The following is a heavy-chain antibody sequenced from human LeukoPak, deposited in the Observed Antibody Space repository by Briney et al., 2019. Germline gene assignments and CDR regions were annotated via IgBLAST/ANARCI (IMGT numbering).Heavy chain of an antibody. J-gene: IGHJ6*02. CDR3: ARDLIAAGGDYYYYGMDV. V-gene: IGHV1-18*01. CDR1: GYTFTSYG. D-gene: IGHD6-13*01. CDR2: ISAYNGNT. Sequence: ASVKVSCQASGYTFTSYGISWVRQAPGQGLEWMGWISAYNGNTNYAQKLQGRVTMTTDTSTSTAYMELRSLRSDDTAVYYCARDLIAAGGDYYYYGMDVWGQGTTVTVSS.